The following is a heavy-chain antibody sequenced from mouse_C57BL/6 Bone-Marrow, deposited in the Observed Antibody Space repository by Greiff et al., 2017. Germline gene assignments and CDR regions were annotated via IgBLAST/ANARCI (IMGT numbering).Heavy chain of an antibody. J-gene: IGHJ3*02. CDR2: IYPGDGDT. CDR1: GYAFSSSW. V-gene: IGHV1-82*01. D-gene: IGHD2-2*01. Sequence: QVQLKEPGPELVKPGASVKISCKASGYAFSSSWMNWVKQRPGKGLEWIGRIYPGDGDTNYNGKFKGKATLTADKSSSTAYMQLSSLTSEDSAVYFCAKAMVTNEWGQGTLVTVSA. CDR3: AKAMVTNE.